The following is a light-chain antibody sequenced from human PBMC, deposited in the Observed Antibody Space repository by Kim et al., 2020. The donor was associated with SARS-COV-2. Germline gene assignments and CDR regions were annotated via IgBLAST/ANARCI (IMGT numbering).Light chain of an antibody. CDR2: DAS. V-gene: IGKV3D-20*01. J-gene: IGKJ4*01. Sequence: SPGETATLSCGASQSVNSNYLAWYQQKPGPAPRLLIYDASSRATGIPDRFSGSGSGTDFTLTISRLEPEDFAVYYCQQYDSSPLTFGGGTKVDIK. CDR3: QQYDSSPLT. CDR1: QSVNSNY.